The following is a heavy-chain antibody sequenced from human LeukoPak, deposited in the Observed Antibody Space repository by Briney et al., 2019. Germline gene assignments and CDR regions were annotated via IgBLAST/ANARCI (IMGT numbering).Heavy chain of an antibody. CDR1: GYSISSGYY. CDR3: AAYYYVAAYFDY. V-gene: IGHV4-38-2*02. CDR2: IYHSGST. D-gene: IGHD3-10*02. J-gene: IGHJ4*02. Sequence: SETLSLTCTVSGYSISSGYYWGWIRQPPGKGLEWIGSIYHSGSTYYNPSLKSRVTISVDTSKNQFSLKLSSVTAADTAVYYCAAYYYVAAYFDYWGQGTLVTVSS.